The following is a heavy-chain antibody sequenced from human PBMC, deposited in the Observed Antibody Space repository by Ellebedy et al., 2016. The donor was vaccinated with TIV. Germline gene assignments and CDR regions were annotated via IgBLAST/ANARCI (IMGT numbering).Heavy chain of an antibody. V-gene: IGHV3-30*04. CDR1: GFTFSSYV. J-gene: IGHJ4*02. CDR3: AAYSPERSTY. CDR2: MSYDEKNE. Sequence: GESLKISCATSGFTFSSYVIHWVRQAPGKGLEWVAVMSYDEKNEYYADSVQGRFTISRDNAKNSLCLQMSSVRADDTAVYYCAAYSPERSTYWGQGTLVTVSS. D-gene: IGHD2-15*01.